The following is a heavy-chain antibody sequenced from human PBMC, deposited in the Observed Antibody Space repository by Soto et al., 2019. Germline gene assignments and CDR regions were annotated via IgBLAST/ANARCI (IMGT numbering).Heavy chain of an antibody. CDR1: GGSISSSSYY. J-gene: IGHJ4*02. Sequence: SSETLSLTCTVSGGSISSSSYYWVWIRQPPGKGLEWIGSIYYSGSTYYNPSLKSRVTISVDTSKNQFSLKLSSVTAADTAVYYCATVGDSGSYYGYWGQGTLVTVSS. V-gene: IGHV4-39*01. D-gene: IGHD1-26*01. CDR2: IYYSGST. CDR3: ATVGDSGSYYGY.